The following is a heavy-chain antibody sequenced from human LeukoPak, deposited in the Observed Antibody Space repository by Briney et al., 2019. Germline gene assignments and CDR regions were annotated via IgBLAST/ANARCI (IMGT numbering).Heavy chain of an antibody. Sequence: KASETLSLTCAVYGGSFSGYYWSWIRQPPGKGLEWIGEINHSGSTNYNPSLKSRVTISVDTSKNQFSLKLSSVTAADTAVYYCARVGNANYHYYYYMDVWGKGTTVTVSS. CDR2: INHSGST. J-gene: IGHJ6*03. CDR3: ARVGNANYHYYYYMDV. V-gene: IGHV4-34*01. D-gene: IGHD1-26*01. CDR1: GGSFSGYY.